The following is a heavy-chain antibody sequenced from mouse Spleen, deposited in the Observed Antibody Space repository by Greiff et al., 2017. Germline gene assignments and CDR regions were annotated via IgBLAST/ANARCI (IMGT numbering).Heavy chain of an antibody. V-gene: IGHV14-3*01. Sequence: EVQLQESVAELVRPGASVKLSCTASGFNIKNTYMHWVKQRPEQGLEWIGRIDPANGNTKYAPKFQGKATITADTSSSTAYMQLSSLTSEDSAVYFCARSGITTDWFAYWGQGTLVTVSA. CDR1: GFNIKNTY. D-gene: IGHD2-4*01. CDR3: ARSGITTDWFAY. CDR2: IDPANGNT. J-gene: IGHJ3*01.